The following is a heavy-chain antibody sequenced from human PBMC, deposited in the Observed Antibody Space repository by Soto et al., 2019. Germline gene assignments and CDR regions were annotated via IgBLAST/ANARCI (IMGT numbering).Heavy chain of an antibody. J-gene: IGHJ4*02. V-gene: IGHV3-23*01. Sequence: QLLESGGGLVQPGGSLRLSCAASGFTFNNYAMNWVRQAPGKGLEWVSAIRNSGGFTYYADSVKGRFTISRDNSKNTLYLHMNSLRAEDTALYYCAKDYFETKGPYFFDYWGQGTLVTVSS. CDR2: IRNSGGFT. D-gene: IGHD1-26*01. CDR1: GFTFNNYA. CDR3: AKDYFETKGPYFFDY.